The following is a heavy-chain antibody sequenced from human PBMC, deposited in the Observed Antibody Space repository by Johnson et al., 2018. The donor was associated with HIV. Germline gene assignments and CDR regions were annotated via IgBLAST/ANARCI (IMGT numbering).Heavy chain of an antibody. CDR1: GFTFSSYA. Sequence: QVQLVESGGGVVQPGRSLRLSCAASGFTFSSYAMHWVRQAPGKGLEWVAVISYDGSNKYYADSVKGRFTISRDNSKNTLYLQMNSLRAEDTAVYYCAREVKRYAFDSWGQGTMVTVSS. CDR2: ISYDGSNK. CDR3: AREVKRYAFDS. J-gene: IGHJ3*02. V-gene: IGHV3-30-3*01.